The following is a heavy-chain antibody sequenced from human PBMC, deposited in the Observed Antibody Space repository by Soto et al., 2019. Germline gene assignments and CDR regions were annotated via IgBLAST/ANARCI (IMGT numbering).Heavy chain of an antibody. D-gene: IGHD6-13*01. CDR3: AMKQLVPYYFDY. CDR2: IWNDGSNK. J-gene: IGHJ4*02. Sequence: QVQLVESGGGVVQPGRSLRLSCAASGFTFSSYGMHWVRQAPGKGLEWVAVIWNDGSNKYYADSVKGRFTISRDNSKNTLYLQMTSLRAEDTDVYYCAMKQLVPYYFDYWGQGTLVTVSS. CDR1: GFTFSSYG. V-gene: IGHV3-33*01.